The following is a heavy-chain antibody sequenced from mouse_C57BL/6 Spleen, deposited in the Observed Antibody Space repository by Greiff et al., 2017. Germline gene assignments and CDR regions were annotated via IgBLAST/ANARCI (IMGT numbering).Heavy chain of an antibody. D-gene: IGHD2-4*01. V-gene: IGHV1-82*01. CDR3: ARIYYDYDDGFAY. CDR1: GYAFSSSW. CDR2: IYPGDGDT. J-gene: IGHJ3*01. Sequence: QVQLQQSGPELVKPGASVKISCKASGYAFSSSWMNWVKQRPGKGLEWIGRIYPGDGDTNYNGKFKGKATLTADKSSSTAYMQLSSLTSEDSAVYFCARIYYDYDDGFAYWGQGTLVTVSA.